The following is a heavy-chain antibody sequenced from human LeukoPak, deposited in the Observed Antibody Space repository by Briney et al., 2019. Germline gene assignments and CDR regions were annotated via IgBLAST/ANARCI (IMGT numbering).Heavy chain of an antibody. CDR2: IYYSGST. J-gene: IGHJ3*02. D-gene: IGHD3-22*01. CDR1: GGSISSGGYY. CDR3: ARAPPYYYDSSVYYDDAFDI. Sequence: PSETLSLTCTVSGGSISSGGYYWSWIRQHPGKGLEWIGYIYYSGSTYYNPSLKSRVTISVDTSKNQFSLKLSSVAAATTAVYYCARAPPYYYDSSVYYDDAFDIWAKGTMVPVSS. V-gene: IGHV4-31*03.